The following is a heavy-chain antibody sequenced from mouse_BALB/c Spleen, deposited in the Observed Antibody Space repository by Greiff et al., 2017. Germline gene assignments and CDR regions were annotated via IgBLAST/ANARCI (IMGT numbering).Heavy chain of an antibody. CDR2: ISTYYGDA. CDR3: ARCPLYDGYYYYYAMDY. J-gene: IGHJ4*01. Sequence: QVQLQQSGAELVRPGVSVKISCKGSGYTFTDYAMHWVKQSHAKSLEWIGVISTYYGDASYNQKFKGKATMTVDKSSSTAYMELARLTSEDSAIYYCARCPLYDGYYYYYAMDYWGQGTSVTVSA. D-gene: IGHD2-3*01. CDR1: GYTFTDYA. V-gene: IGHV1S137*01.